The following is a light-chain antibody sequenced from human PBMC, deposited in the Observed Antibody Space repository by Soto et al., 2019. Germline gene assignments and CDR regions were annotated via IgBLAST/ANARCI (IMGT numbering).Light chain of an antibody. CDR2: WAS. V-gene: IGKV4-1*01. Sequence: DIVMAQSPDSLAVSLGERATINCKSSQSVLYRSDNKNYLAWYQHKPGQPPKLLIYWASTREFGVPDRFSGSGSGTDFTLTINSLQAEDVAVYYCQQYYITPRTFGQGTKVEIK. CDR3: QQYYITPRT. CDR1: QSVLYRSDNKNY. J-gene: IGKJ1*01.